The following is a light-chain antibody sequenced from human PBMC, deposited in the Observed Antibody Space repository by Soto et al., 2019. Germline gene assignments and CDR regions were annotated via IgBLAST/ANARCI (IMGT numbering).Light chain of an antibody. CDR1: QTISSF. Sequence: DIQMTQSPSFLSASLGDRVTITCRASQTISSFLYWYQQRPGKSPKLLIYATSNLHSGVPSRFSGAGSGTDFTLTINILQPEDFATYYCQQSYSTPYTFGQGTKL. V-gene: IGKV1-39*01. J-gene: IGKJ2*01. CDR2: ATS. CDR3: QQSYSTPYT.